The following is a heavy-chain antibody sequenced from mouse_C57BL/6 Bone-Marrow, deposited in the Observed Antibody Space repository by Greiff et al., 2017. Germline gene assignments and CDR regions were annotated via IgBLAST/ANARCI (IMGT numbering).Heavy chain of an antibody. Sequence: VQLQQSGPELVKPGASVKISCKASGYAFSSSWMNWVKQRPGKGLEWIGRIYPGDGDTNYNGKFKGKATLTADKSSSTAYMQLSSLTSEDSAVYVCASRLYYYAMDYWGQGTSVTVSS. CDR1: GYAFSSSW. CDR3: ASRLYYYAMDY. J-gene: IGHJ4*01. CDR2: IYPGDGDT. V-gene: IGHV1-82*01.